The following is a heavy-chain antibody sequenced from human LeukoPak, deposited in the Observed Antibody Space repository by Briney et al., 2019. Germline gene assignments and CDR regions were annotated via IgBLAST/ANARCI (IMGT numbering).Heavy chain of an antibody. CDR1: GFTFSSYA. CDR3: ARVQYSSGWYFDY. D-gene: IGHD6-19*01. CDR2: ISYDGSNK. Sequence: PGRSLRLSCAASGFTFSSYAMHWVRQAPGKGLEWAAVISYDGSNKYYADSVKGRFTISRDNSKNTLYLQMNSLRAEDTAVYYCARVQYSSGWYFDYWGQGTLVTVSS. V-gene: IGHV3-30-3*01. J-gene: IGHJ4*02.